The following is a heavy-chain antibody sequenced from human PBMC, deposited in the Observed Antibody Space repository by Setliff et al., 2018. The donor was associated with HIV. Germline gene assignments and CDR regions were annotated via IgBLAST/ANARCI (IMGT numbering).Heavy chain of an antibody. CDR2: IVPILNTG. V-gene: IGHV1-69*05. CDR1: GYTFTSYG. J-gene: IGHJ5*02. D-gene: IGHD1-1*01. Sequence: SVKVSCKTSGYTFTSYGISWVRQAPGQGLERMGGIVPILNTGNYAPKFQGRVTITTDESTSTAYMELSSLGSEDTAVYYCAGGLVSQKVPFDPWGQGTLVTVSS. CDR3: AGGLVSQKVPFDP.